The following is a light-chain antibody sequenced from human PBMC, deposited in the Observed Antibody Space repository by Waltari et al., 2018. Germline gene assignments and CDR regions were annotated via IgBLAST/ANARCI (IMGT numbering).Light chain of an antibody. CDR1: QRISSY. J-gene: IGKJ4*01. Sequence: DIQMTQSPSSLSASVGERVTIPCRASQRISSYLNWYQQKPGKAPKLLIYAASSLQSGVPSRFSGSGSGTDFTLTISSLQPEDFATYYCQQSYSTPPLTFGGGTKVEIK. V-gene: IGKV1-39*01. CDR3: QQSYSTPPLT. CDR2: AAS.